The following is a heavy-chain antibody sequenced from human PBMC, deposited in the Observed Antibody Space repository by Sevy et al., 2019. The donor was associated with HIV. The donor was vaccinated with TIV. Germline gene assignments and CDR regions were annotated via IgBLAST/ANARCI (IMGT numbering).Heavy chain of an antibody. CDR1: GFTFSSYE. CDR3: ARDLPPSATTVAHFDC. CDR2: ISNSGTTI. V-gene: IGHV3-48*03. Sequence: GGSLRLSCAASGFTFSSYEMSWVRQAPGKGLEWVSYISNSGTTIYYSDSVKGRFTISRDNARNSLYLQMNSLRAEDAAIYYCARDLPPSATTVAHFDCGGQGTLVTVSS. D-gene: IGHD4-17*01. J-gene: IGHJ4*02.